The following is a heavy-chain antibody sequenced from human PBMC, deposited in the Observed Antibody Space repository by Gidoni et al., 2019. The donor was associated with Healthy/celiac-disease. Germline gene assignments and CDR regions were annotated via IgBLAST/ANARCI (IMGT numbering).Heavy chain of an antibody. D-gene: IGHD1-26*01. CDR3: ARSGAAGGAFDI. CDR2: IYYSGST. J-gene: IGHJ3*02. CDR1: GGSISSSSYY. V-gene: IGHV4-39*01. Sequence: QLRLQESGPGLVKPSETLSLTCTVSGGSISSSSYYWGWIRQPPGKGLEWIGSIYYSGSTYYNPSLKSRVTISVDTSKNQFSLKLSSVTAADTAVYYCARSGAAGGAFDIWGQGTMVTVSS.